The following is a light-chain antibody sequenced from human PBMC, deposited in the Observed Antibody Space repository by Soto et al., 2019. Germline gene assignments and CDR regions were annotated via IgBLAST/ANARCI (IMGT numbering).Light chain of an antibody. V-gene: IGKV3-15*01. J-gene: IGKJ1*01. CDR3: QPYNTRWT. CDR2: GAS. CDR1: QSVGSN. Sequence: EIVMTQSPATLSVSPGERATLSCRARQSVGSNLAWYQQKPGQAPRLLIYGASTRAAGIPARFSGSGSGTPFTLTISSLQFEDSAVYFCQPYNTRWTFGRGTKVEI.